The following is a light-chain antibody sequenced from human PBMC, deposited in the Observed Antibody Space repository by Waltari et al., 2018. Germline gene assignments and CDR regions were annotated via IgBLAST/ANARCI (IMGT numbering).Light chain of an antibody. CDR2: EGS. CDR1: RSDVGNYNF. Sequence: QSVLTQPASVSGSPGQSITISCTGSRSDVGNYNFVSWYQQHPDEAPKLVIYEGSKRPSGISIRFSGSKSGNTASLTISRLQAEDEADYFCCSYAGSRTPWVF. V-gene: IGLV2-23*01. J-gene: IGLJ3*02. CDR3: CSYAGSRTPWV.